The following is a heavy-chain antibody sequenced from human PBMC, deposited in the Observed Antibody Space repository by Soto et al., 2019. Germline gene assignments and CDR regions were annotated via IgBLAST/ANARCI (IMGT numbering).Heavy chain of an antibody. Sequence: VKVSCTASGFTFTSSAVQWVRQARGQPLEWIGWIVLGNGNTNYAQKFQGRVTITRDKSTSTAYMDLSRLRSDDTAMYYCAARIGNIGWYWLDAWGQGTQVTVSS. J-gene: IGHJ5*02. D-gene: IGHD6-19*01. V-gene: IGHV1-58*01. CDR2: IVLGNGNT. CDR3: AARIGNIGWYWLDA. CDR1: GFTFTSSA.